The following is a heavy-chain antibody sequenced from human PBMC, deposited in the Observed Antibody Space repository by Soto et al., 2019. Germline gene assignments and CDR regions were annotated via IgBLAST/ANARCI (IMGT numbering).Heavy chain of an antibody. J-gene: IGHJ4*02. Sequence: QVQLVQSGAEVRKPGSSVKVSCKSSGGTFSRHAISWVRQPPGQGLEWRGGIIPIVGTANHAQKFQGRVTIIADESTSTVYMELSSLRSEDTAMYYCARGWGYDSNDYYYAYWGQGTLVIVSS. V-gene: IGHV1-69*01. D-gene: IGHD3-22*01. CDR3: ARGWGYDSNDYYYAY. CDR2: IIPIVGTA. CDR1: GGTFSRHA.